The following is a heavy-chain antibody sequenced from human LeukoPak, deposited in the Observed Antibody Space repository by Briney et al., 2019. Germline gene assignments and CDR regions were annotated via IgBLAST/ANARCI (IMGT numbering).Heavy chain of an antibody. CDR3: TRGGLGYCTSIDCYAYNWFDS. CDR2: ISSSGGVT. J-gene: IGHJ5*01. CDR1: GFTFSDYY. V-gene: IGHV3-11*01. D-gene: IGHD2-2*01. Sequence: GGSLRLSCAASGFTFSDYYMTWLRQAPGKGLEWVSYISSSGGVTDYADSVKGRFTISRDSAKNSLYLQMNSLRVEDTAVYYCTRGGLGYCTSIDCYAYNWFDSWGQGTLVTVSS.